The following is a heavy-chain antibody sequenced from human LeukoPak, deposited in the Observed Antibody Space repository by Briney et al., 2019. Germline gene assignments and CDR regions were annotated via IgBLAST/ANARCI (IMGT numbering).Heavy chain of an antibody. Sequence: ASVKVSCKASGYTFTSYGISWVRQAPGQGLEWMGWISAYNGNTNYAQKPQGRVTMTTDTSTSTAYMELRSLRSDDTAVYYCARNNYGDYPPGYWGQGTLVTVSS. D-gene: IGHD4-17*01. CDR1: GYTFTSYG. CDR2: ISAYNGNT. J-gene: IGHJ4*02. V-gene: IGHV1-18*01. CDR3: ARNNYGDYPPGY.